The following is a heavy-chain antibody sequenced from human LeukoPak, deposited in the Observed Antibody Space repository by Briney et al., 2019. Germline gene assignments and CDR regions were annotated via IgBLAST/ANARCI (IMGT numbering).Heavy chain of an antibody. V-gene: IGHV5-10-1*01. Sequence: GESLKISCKGSGYSFTSYWISWVRQIPGKGLEWMGRIDPSDSYTNYSPSFQGHVTISADKSISTAYLQWSSLKASDTAMYYCARGGDYGDYEVDYWGQGTLVTVSS. D-gene: IGHD4-17*01. CDR1: GYSFTSYW. CDR3: ARGGDYGDYEVDY. CDR2: IDPSDSYT. J-gene: IGHJ4*02.